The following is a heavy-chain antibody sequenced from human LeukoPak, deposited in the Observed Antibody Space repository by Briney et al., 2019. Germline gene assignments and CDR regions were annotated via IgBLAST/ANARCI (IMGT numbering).Heavy chain of an antibody. CDR3: ARDHKTAKALDY. CDR2: IYHSGST. J-gene: IGHJ4*02. D-gene: IGHD5-18*01. CDR1: GGSISSGSYS. V-gene: IGHV4-30-2*03. Sequence: SQTLSLTCAVSGGSISSGSYSWSWIRQPPGKGLEWIGSIYHSGSTYYNPSLKSRVTISVDTSKNQFSLKLSSVTAADTAVYYCARDHKTAKALDYWGQGTLVTVSS.